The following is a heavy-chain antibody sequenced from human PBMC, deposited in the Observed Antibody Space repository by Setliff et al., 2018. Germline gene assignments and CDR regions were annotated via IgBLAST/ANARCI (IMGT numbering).Heavy chain of an antibody. V-gene: IGHV4-38-2*01. D-gene: IGHD6-19*01. CDR1: VYSISRDCH. CDR3: ARHRAVAGAYHFDF. Sequence: PSETLSLTCAVSVYSISRDCHWGWIRQPPGKGLEWIGSIYYSGNTYYNASLKGRVTISGDTSKNQFSLKLTAVAAADTAIYYCARHRAVAGAYHFDFWGQGTLVTVSS. J-gene: IGHJ4*02. CDR2: IYYSGNT.